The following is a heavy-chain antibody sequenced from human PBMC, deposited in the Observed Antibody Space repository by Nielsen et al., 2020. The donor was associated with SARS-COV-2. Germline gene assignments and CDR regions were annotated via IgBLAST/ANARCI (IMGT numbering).Heavy chain of an antibody. CDR1: GGTFSSYA. D-gene: IGHD3-10*01. Sequence: SVKVSCKASGGTFSSYAISWVRQAPGQGLEWMGGIIPIFGTANYAQKFQGRVTITADESTSTAYMELSSLRSEDTAVYYCARVDGYYGSGSYPLYYYGMDVWGQGTTVTVSS. J-gene: IGHJ6*02. V-gene: IGHV1-69*13. CDR2: IIPIFGTA. CDR3: ARVDGYYGSGSYPLYYYGMDV.